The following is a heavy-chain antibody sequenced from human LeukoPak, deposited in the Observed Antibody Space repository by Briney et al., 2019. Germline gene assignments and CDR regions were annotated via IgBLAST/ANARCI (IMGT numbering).Heavy chain of an antibody. CDR1: GGSFSGYY. J-gene: IGHJ5*02. CDR2: INHSGST. D-gene: IGHD3-10*01. Sequence: PSETLSLTCAVYGGSFSGYYWSWIRQPPGKGLEWIGEINHSGSTNYNPSLKSRVTISVDTSKNQFSLKLSSVTAADTAVYYCARLRAGNYYGSGSPLNWFDPWGQGTLVTVSS. V-gene: IGHV4-34*01. CDR3: ARLRAGNYYGSGSPLNWFDP.